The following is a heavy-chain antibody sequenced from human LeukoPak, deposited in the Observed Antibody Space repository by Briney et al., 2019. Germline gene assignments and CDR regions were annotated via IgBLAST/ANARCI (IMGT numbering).Heavy chain of an antibody. CDR1: GFTFSSYS. CDR2: ISSSSSYI. CDR3: ARDGDPHSGSYTTHDY. D-gene: IGHD1-26*01. Sequence: GGSLRLSCAASGFTFSSYSMNWVRQAPGKGLKWVSSISSSSSYIYYADSVKGRFTISRDNAKNSLYLQMNSLRAEDTAVYYCARDGDPHSGSYTTHDYWGQGTLVTVSS. J-gene: IGHJ4*02. V-gene: IGHV3-21*01.